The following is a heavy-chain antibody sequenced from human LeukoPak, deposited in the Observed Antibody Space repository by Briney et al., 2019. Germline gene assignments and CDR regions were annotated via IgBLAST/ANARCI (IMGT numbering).Heavy chain of an antibody. D-gene: IGHD6-19*01. CDR3: AREADYSSGYYDAFDV. CDR1: GFTFSQYG. Sequence: PGGSLRLSCAASGFTFSQYGMSWVRQAPGKGLEWVSMISDSGGSTYYADSVKGRFTISRDYSKTTLYLQMSSLGAEDTAVYYCAREADYSSGYYDAFDVWGQGTLVTVSS. J-gene: IGHJ3*01. V-gene: IGHV3-23*01. CDR2: ISDSGGST.